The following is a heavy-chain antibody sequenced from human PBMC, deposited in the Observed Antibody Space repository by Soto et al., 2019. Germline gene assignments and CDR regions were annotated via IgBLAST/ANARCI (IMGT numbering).Heavy chain of an antibody. V-gene: IGHV1-18*01. Sequence: ASVKVSCKASGYTFTSYGISWVRQAPGQGLEWMGWISAYNGNKNYSQKLQGRDTMTTETSTSTAYMELRSLRSDDTAVYYCARDRSPITIFGVVVRDMVFDIWGQGKMVTGSS. CDR1: GYTFTSYG. D-gene: IGHD3-3*01. J-gene: IGHJ3*02. CDR2: ISAYNGNK. CDR3: ARDRSPITIFGVVVRDMVFDI.